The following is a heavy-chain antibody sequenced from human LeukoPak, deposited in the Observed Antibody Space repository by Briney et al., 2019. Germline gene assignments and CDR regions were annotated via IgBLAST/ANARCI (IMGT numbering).Heavy chain of an antibody. CDR2: INPSGGST. J-gene: IGHJ6*03. CDR3: ARGLVPAAIGPSADYYYYYYMDV. D-gene: IGHD2-2*01. Sequence: ASVKVSCKASGYTFTSYYMHWVRQAPGQGLEWMGIINPSGGSTSYAQKFQGRVTMTRDMSTSTVYMELSSLRSEDTAVYYCARGLVPAAIGPSADYYYYYYMDVWGKGTTVTVSS. CDR1: GYTFTSYY. V-gene: IGHV1-46*01.